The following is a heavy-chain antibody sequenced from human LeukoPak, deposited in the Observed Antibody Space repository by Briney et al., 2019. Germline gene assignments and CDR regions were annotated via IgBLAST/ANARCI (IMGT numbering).Heavy chain of an antibody. D-gene: IGHD3-3*01. CDR1: GFTFSSYE. V-gene: IGHV3-48*03. CDR3: ARSGSWGYYYYGMDV. J-gene: IGHJ6*02. CDR2: ISSSGSTI. Sequence: GGSLRLSCAASGFTFSSYEMNWDRQAPGKGLEWVSYISSSGSTIYYADSVKGRFTISRDNAKNSLYLQMNSLRAEDTAVYYCARSGSWGYYYYGMDVWGQGTTVTVSS.